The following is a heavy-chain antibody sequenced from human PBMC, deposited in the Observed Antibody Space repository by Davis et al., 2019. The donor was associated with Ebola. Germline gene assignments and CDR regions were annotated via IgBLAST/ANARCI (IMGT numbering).Heavy chain of an antibody. CDR3: AREAGGSIVVVPAAIPLPYYYYYMDV. V-gene: IGHV1-46*01. CDR1: GYTFTSYY. Sequence: ASVKVSCKASGYTFTSYYMHWVRQAPGQGLEWMGIINPSGGSTSYAQKFQGRVTMTRDTSTSTVYMELSSLRSEDTAVYYCAREAGGSIVVVPAAIPLPYYYYYMDVWGKGTTVTVSS. CDR2: INPSGGST. D-gene: IGHD2-2*01. J-gene: IGHJ6*03.